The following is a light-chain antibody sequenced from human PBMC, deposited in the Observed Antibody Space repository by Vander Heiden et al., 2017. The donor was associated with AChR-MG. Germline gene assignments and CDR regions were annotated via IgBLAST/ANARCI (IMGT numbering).Light chain of an antibody. J-gene: IGLJ3*02. CDR2: KDS. CDR1: ALSKQY. Sequence: SCELTQPPSVSVSPGQTARITCSGDALSKQYAYWYQQKPGQAPVLVIYKDSERPSGIPERFSGSSSGTTVTLTMSGVQAEDEADYYCQSADSSGTYRVFGGGTKLTVL. V-gene: IGLV3-25*03. CDR3: QSADSSGTYRV.